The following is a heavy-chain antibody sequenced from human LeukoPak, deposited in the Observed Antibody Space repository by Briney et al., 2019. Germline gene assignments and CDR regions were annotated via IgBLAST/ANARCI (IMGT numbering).Heavy chain of an antibody. V-gene: IGHV3-53*01. CDR3: AREDTAMEGDGVDY. CDR2: IYSGGST. D-gene: IGHD5-18*01. Sequence: GSLRLSCAASGFTVSSNYMSWVRQAPGKGLEWVSVIYSGGSTYYADSVKGRFTISRDNSKNTLYLQMNSLRAEDTAVYYCAREDTAMEGDGVDYWGQGTLVTVSS. CDR1: GFTVSSNY. J-gene: IGHJ4*02.